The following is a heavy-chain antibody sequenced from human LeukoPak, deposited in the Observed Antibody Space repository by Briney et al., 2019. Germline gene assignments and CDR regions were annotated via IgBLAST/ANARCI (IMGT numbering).Heavy chain of an antibody. D-gene: IGHD2-2*01. Sequence: HPGGSLRLSCAASGFTFSSYGMHWVRQAPGKGLEWVAVISYDGSNKYYADSVKGRFTISRDNSKNTLYLQMNSLRAEDTAVYYCAKDPRYCSSTTSGCWGQGTLVTVSS. CDR1: GFTFSSYG. J-gene: IGHJ4*02. V-gene: IGHV3-30*18. CDR2: ISYDGSNK. CDR3: AKDPRYCSSTTSGC.